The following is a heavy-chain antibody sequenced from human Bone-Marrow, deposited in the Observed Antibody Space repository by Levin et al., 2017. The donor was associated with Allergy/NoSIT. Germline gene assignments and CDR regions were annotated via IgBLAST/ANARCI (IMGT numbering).Heavy chain of an antibody. Sequence: PGGSLRLSCAASGFTFDDYGMHWVRQAPGKGLEWVSGISWNSATIGYADSVQGRFTISRDNAKNSLFLQMNSLRPEDTALYYCAKDLGRYCSGSSCSYIYYYGMDVWGQGTPVTVSS. CDR2: ISWNSATI. CDR3: AKDLGRYCSGSSCSYIYYYGMDV. D-gene: IGHD2-15*01. J-gene: IGHJ6*02. CDR1: GFTFDDYG. V-gene: IGHV3-9*01.